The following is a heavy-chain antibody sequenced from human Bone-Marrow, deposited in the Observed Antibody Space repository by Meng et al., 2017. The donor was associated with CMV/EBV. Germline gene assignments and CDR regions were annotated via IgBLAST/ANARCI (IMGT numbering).Heavy chain of an antibody. CDR1: GFTFTSSA. CDR3: AAEHVDTAMVLSF. D-gene: IGHD5-18*01. Sequence: SVKVTFMASGFTFTSSAVQWVRQARGQRLEWIGWIVVGSGNTNYAQKFQERVTITRDMSTSTAYMELSSLRSEDTAVYYCAAEHVDTAMVLSFWGQGTLVTVSS. V-gene: IGHV1-58*01. J-gene: IGHJ4*02. CDR2: IVVGSGNT.